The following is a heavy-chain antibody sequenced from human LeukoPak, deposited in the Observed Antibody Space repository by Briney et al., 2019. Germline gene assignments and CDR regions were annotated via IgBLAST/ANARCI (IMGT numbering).Heavy chain of an antibody. D-gene: IGHD1-26*01. CDR3: ARGRREWELPNDYYYYGMDV. CDR1: GYTFTSYG. V-gene: IGHV1-69*04. Sequence: ASVKVSCKASGYTFTSYGISWVRQAPGQGLEWMGRIIPILGIANYAQKFQGRVTITADKSTSTAYMELSSLRSEDTAVYYCARGRREWELPNDYYYYGMDVWGQGTTVTVSS. J-gene: IGHJ6*02. CDR2: IIPILGIA.